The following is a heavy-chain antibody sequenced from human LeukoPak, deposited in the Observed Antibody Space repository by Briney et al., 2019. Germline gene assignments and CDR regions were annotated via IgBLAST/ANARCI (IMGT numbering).Heavy chain of an antibody. V-gene: IGHV1-69*13. CDR1: GGTFSNYA. Sequence: SVKVSCKASGGTFSNYAISWVRQAPGQGLEWTGAIIPIFGTANYAQKFQGRVTITADESTSTAYMELSSLRSEDTAVYYCARILSSSWYEYFHHWGQGTLVTVSS. D-gene: IGHD6-19*01. J-gene: IGHJ1*01. CDR2: IIPIFGTA. CDR3: ARILSSSWYEYFHH.